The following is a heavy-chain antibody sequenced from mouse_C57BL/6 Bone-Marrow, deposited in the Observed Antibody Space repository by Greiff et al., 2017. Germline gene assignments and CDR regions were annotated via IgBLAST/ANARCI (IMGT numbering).Heavy chain of an antibody. J-gene: IGHJ2*01. CDR2: ISDGGSYT. Sequence: EVKLVESGGGLVKPGGSLKLSCAASGFTFSSYAMSWVRQTPEKRLEWVATISDGGSYTYYPDNVKGRFTISRDNAKNNLYLQMSHLKSEDTAMYYCARDRPGSSPYFDYWGQGTTLTVSS. CDR3: ARDRPGSSPYFDY. V-gene: IGHV5-4*01. CDR1: GFTFSSYA. D-gene: IGHD1-1*01.